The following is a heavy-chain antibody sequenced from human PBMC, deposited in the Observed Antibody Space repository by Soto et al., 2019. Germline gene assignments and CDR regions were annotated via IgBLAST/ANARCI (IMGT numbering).Heavy chain of an antibody. D-gene: IGHD6-19*01. CDR1: GSTFSSDD. CDR3: AKDGGWSLAVAGLFDY. CDR2: ISDSGGST. Sequence: GGSLRLSCVVSGSTFSSDDMSWVRQAPGRGLEWVSGISDSGGSTYYADSVKGRFTISRDNAKNTLYLQMKSLRVEDAALYYCAKDGGWSLAVAGLFDYWGPGTQVTVSS. V-gene: IGHV3-23*01. J-gene: IGHJ4*02.